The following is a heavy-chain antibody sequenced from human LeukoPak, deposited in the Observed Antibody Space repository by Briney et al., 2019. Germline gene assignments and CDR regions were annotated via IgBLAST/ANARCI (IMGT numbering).Heavy chain of an antibody. D-gene: IGHD3-22*01. CDR3: ARGNYYDSSGYPYYYYYMDV. CDR1: GGSISSSSYY. Sequence: SETLSLTCNVSGGSISSSSYYWGWIRQPPGKGLEWIGSIYYSGSTYYNPSLKSRVTISVDTSKNQFSLKLSSVTAADTAVYYCARGNYYDSSGYPYYYYYMDVWGKGTTVTVSS. V-gene: IGHV4-39*07. J-gene: IGHJ6*03. CDR2: IYYSGST.